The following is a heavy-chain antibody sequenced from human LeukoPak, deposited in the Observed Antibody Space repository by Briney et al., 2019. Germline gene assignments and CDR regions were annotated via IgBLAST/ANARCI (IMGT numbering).Heavy chain of an antibody. D-gene: IGHD4-17*01. J-gene: IGHJ4*02. CDR2: IIPILGIA. Sequence: ASVKVSCKASGGTFSGYTISWVRQAPGQGLEWMGRIIPILGIANYAQKFQGRVTITADKSTSTAYMELSSLRSEDTAVYYCASFIAYGDYGFDYWGQGTLVTVSS. CDR3: ASFIAYGDYGFDY. CDR1: GGTFSGYT. V-gene: IGHV1-69*02.